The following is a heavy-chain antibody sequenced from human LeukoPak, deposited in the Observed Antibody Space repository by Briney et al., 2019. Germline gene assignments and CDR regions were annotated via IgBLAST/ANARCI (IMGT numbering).Heavy chain of an antibody. V-gene: IGHV3-21*01. D-gene: IGHD6-19*01. CDR3: ARDRPLSSGWYLYYFDY. CDR2: ISSSSSYI. CDR1: GFTFSSYS. Sequence: GGSLRLSCAASGFTFSSYSMNWVRQAPGKGLEWVSSISSSSSYIYYADSVKGRVTISRDNAKNSLYLQMNSLRAEDTAVYYCARDRPLSSGWYLYYFDYWGQGTLVTVSS. J-gene: IGHJ4*02.